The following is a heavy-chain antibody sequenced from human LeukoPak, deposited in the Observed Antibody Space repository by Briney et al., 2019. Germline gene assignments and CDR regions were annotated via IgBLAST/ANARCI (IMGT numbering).Heavy chain of an antibody. V-gene: IGHV3-48*01. CDR2: ISSSSSTI. CDR3: ARVPYRSGSYSLYYFDY. Sequence: GGSLRLSCAASGFTFSSYSMNWVRQAPGKGLEWVSYISSSSSTIYYADSVKGRFTISRDNAKNSLYLQMNSLRAEDTAVYYCARVPYRSGSYSLYYFDYWGQGTLVTVSS. D-gene: IGHD3-10*01. CDR1: GFTFSSYS. J-gene: IGHJ4*02.